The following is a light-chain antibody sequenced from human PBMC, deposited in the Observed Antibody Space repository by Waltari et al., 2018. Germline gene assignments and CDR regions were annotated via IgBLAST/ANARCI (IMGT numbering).Light chain of an antibody. Sequence: QSVLTQPPSLSAAPGQKVTISCSGNSSTLQSNFVSWSQQVSGTAPRLLIYDNRQRASGLPDRISASKSGTSATLVITGLQTADEADYFCATWDNTLSAAVFGGGTKLTVL. CDR2: DNR. CDR3: ATWDNTLSAAV. CDR1: SSTLQSNF. J-gene: IGLJ2*01. V-gene: IGLV1-51*01.